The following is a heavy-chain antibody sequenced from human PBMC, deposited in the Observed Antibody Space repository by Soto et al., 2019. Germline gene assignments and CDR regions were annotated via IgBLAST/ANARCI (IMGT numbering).Heavy chain of an antibody. CDR2: IFHSGTT. V-gene: IGHV4-4*02. CDR1: GGSVSSLNW. D-gene: IGHD3-16*01. J-gene: IGHJ4*01. CDR3: ARGGLTWGEY. Sequence: QLQLQESGPGLVKPSGTLSLTCAVSGGSVSSLNWWSWVRQSPGKGLEWIGEIFHSGTTNYNPSRKSRVPISIDKSKNHFSLNLSSVTAAGTAVYYCARGGLTWGEYWGHGALVTVCS.